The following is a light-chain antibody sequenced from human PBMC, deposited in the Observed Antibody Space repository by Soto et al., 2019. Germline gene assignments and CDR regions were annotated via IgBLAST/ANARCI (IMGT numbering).Light chain of an antibody. Sequence: QSVLTQPPSVSGAPGQTITISCTGSSSNIGAGYDVHWYQQLPGRAPKLLIYGNNNRPSGVPDRFSGSKSGTSVSLAITGLRGEDEADYHCQSYVSSLTNAVCGGGTKLTVL. J-gene: IGLJ2*01. CDR2: GNN. V-gene: IGLV1-40*01. CDR1: SSNIGAGYD. CDR3: QSYVSSLTNAV.